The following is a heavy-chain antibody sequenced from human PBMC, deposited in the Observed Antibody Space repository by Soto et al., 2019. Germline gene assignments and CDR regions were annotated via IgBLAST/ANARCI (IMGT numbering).Heavy chain of an antibody. J-gene: IGHJ4*02. CDR3: ARGTSGSPTN. CDR2: ISYDGSNK. D-gene: IGHD2-2*01. CDR1: GFTFSSYG. Sequence: GGSLRLSCAASGFTFSSYGMHWVRQAPGEGLEWVAVISYDGSNKYYADSVKGRFTISRDNSKNTLYLQMNSLRAEDTAVYYCARGTSGSPTNWGQGTLVTVSS. V-gene: IGHV3-30*03.